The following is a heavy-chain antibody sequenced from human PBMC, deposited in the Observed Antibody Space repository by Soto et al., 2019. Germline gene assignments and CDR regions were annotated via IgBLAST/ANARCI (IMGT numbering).Heavy chain of an antibody. D-gene: IGHD4-17*01. CDR3: ATTLYGDNVDY. J-gene: IGHJ4*02. V-gene: IGHV1-8*01. CDR1: GYTFTSYD. Sequence: QVQLVQSGAEVKKPGASVKVSCKASGYTFTSYDINWARQATEQGLEWMGWMNPNIGNTGYAQKSKGRVTMTRNTSISTAYMELSSLRSEDTAVYYCATTLYGDNVDYWGQGTLVTVSS. CDR2: MNPNIGNT.